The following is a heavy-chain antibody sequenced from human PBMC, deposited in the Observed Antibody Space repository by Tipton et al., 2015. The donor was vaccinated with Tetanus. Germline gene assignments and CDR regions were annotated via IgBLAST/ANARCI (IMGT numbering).Heavy chain of an antibody. J-gene: IGHJ4*02. D-gene: IGHD3-3*01. CDR1: GFTFSTYA. V-gene: IGHV3-23*01. CDR3: AKPLRSGYHHFDY. CDR2: ISGSGGTT. Sequence: SLRLSCAASGFTFSTYAMSWVRQAPGKGLEWVAEISGSGGTTYYADSVKGRFTISRDSSKNTLYLQMNSLRAEDTAVYYCAKPLRSGYHHFDYWGLGTLVTVSS.